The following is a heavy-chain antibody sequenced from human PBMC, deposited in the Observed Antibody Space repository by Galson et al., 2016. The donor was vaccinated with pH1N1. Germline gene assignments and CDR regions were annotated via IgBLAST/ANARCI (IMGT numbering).Heavy chain of an antibody. CDR3: GADVYDFWIVSGSY. J-gene: IGHJ4*02. D-gene: IGHD3/OR15-3a*01. V-gene: IGHV3-15*01. CDR2: IKSKTDGGTT. CDR1: GFTFTNAW. Sequence: SLRLSCAASGFTFTNAWMGWVRQAPGKGLEWVGRIKSKTDGGTTDYAAPVKGRFTISRDDSKKMLYLQINNLKIEDTAVYYCGADVYDFWIVSGSYWGQGTLLPVSS.